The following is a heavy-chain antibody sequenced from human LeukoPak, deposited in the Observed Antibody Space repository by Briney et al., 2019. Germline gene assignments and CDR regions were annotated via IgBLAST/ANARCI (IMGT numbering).Heavy chain of an antibody. J-gene: IGHJ4*02. V-gene: IGHV3-43*01. CDR2: ISWDGAAT. CDR3: VNGLCTSTSCWSSYDY. Sequence: PGGSLRLSCAASKFTFDDYTMHWVRPAPGEGLEWVSLISWDGAATYYADSVKGRFTISRDNSKNSLYLQMNSLRTEDTALYYCVNGLCTSTSCWSSYDYWGQGTLVTVSS. D-gene: IGHD2-2*01. CDR1: KFTFDDYT.